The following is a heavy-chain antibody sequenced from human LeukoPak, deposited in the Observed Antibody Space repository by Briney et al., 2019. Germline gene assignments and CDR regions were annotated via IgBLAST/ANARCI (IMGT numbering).Heavy chain of an antibody. V-gene: IGHV4-30-4*01. Sequence: SQTLSLTCTVSGGSISSGDYYWSWIRQPPGKGLEWIGYIYYGGSTYYNPSLKSRVTISVDTSKNQFSLKPSSVTAADTAVYYCARARGGDFFDYWGQGTLVAVSS. D-gene: IGHD3-16*01. CDR3: ARARGGDFFDY. CDR2: IYYGGST. J-gene: IGHJ4*02. CDR1: GGSISSGDYY.